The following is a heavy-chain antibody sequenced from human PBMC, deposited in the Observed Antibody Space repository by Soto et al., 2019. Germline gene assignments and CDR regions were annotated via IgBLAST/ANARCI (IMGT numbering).Heavy chain of an antibody. J-gene: IGHJ4*02. CDR3: ARPGNYGSGSYLYYLDY. V-gene: IGHV4-39*01. CDR1: GGSISSSYYY. D-gene: IGHD3-10*01. Sequence: QLQLQESGPGLVKPSETLSLTCTVSGGSISSSYYYWGWIRQPPGKGLEWIGSIYYSGSTYYNPSLKGRVTISVDTSKNQFSLKLSSVTAADTAVYYCARPGNYGSGSYLYYLDYWGQGTLVTVSS. CDR2: IYYSGST.